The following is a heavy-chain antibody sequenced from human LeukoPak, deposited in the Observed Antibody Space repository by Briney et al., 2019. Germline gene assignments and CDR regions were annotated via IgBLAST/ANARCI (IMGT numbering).Heavy chain of an antibody. CDR2: IYYSGST. D-gene: IGHD2-15*01. V-gene: IGHV4-61*01. Sequence: SETLSLTCTVSGGSVSSGSYYWSWIRQPPGKGLEWIGYIYYSGSTNYNPSLKSRVTISVDTSKNQFSLKLSSVIAADTAVYYCASRDSIDYWGQGTLVTVSS. J-gene: IGHJ4*02. CDR3: ASRDSIDY. CDR1: GGSVSSGSYY.